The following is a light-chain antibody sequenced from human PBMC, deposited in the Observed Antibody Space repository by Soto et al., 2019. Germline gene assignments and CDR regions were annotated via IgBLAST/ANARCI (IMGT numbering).Light chain of an antibody. V-gene: IGKV4-1*01. CDR1: GSVLYKSNNKNH. Sequence: DIVMTQSPDSLAVSLGERATMNCKCSGSVLYKSNNKNHLAWYQQKPGQPPQLIIYWASTRESGVPERFSGSGSGTDFTLTISSLEAEDVAFYWCQQYFDVPFTFGGGTKVDNK. CDR3: QQYFDVPFT. CDR2: WAS. J-gene: IGKJ4*01.